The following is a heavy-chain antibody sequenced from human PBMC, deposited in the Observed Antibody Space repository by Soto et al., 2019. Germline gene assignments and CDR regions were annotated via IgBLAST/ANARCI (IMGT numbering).Heavy chain of an antibody. V-gene: IGHV3-30-3*01. D-gene: IGHD3-10*01. CDR2: ISEDGSKK. CDR1: GFNFKNYA. Sequence: QVQLVESGGGVVLPGESLRLSCAASGFNFKNYALHWVRQAPGKGLEWVAVISEDGSKKYYADSVKGRFNTSRDNSKNTLYVQMNSLTSEDTAVYYCARIERSGRWTFPGYYHAMDVWGQGTTVIVSS. J-gene: IGHJ6*02. CDR3: ARIERSGRWTFPGYYHAMDV.